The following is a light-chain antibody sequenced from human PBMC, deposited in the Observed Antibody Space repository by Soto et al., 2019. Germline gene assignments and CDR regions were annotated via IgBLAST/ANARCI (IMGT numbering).Light chain of an antibody. Sequence: QRPSGTSGPRRAGPISRSRRRSNIENNYVSWYRHFPGTAPKLLIYEDNNRPSGIPDRFSGSKSGTSATLGITGLQTGDEADYYCVTWDGNLSAGVFGGGTKVTVL. J-gene: IGLJ2*01. CDR2: EDN. CDR3: VTWDGNLSAGV. CDR1: RSNIENNY. V-gene: IGLV1-51*02.